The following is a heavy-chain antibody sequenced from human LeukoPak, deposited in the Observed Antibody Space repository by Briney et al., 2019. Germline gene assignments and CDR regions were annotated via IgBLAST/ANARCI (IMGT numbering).Heavy chain of an antibody. CDR3: ARDYGDYAVNWFDP. V-gene: IGHV4-34*01. Sequence: PSETLSLTCAVYGGSFSGYYWSWIRQPPGKGLEWIGEINHSGSTNYNPSLKSRVTISVGTSKNQFSLKLSSVTAADTAVYYCARDYGDYAVNWFDPWGQGTLVTVSS. CDR1: GGSFSGYY. CDR2: INHSGST. J-gene: IGHJ5*02. D-gene: IGHD4-17*01.